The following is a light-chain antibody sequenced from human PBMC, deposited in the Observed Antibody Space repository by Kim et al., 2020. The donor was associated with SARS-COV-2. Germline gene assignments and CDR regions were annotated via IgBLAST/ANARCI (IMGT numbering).Light chain of an antibody. CDR2: DAS. J-gene: IGKJ1*01. V-gene: IGKV3-11*01. CDR3: QQRSKWRT. CDR1: QSVGRY. Sequence: LALSPGERATLSGRTSQSVGRYLAWYQQKPGQAPRLLIYDASSRATGIPARFIGSGSETDFTLTISSLEPEDFAVYYCQQRSKWRTFGQGTKLEI.